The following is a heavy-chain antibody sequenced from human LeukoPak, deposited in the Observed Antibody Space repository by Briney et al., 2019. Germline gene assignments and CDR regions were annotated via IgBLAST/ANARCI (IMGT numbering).Heavy chain of an antibody. CDR2: INHSGST. V-gene: IGHV4-34*01. CDR1: GGSFSGYY. J-gene: IGHJ4*02. D-gene: IGHD3-16*01. Sequence: SETLSLTCAVYGGSFSGYYWSWIRQPPGKGLEWIGEINHSGSTNYTPSLKSRVTISVDTSKNQFSLKLSSVTAADTAVYYCARGRGRGSYLDYWGQGTLVTVSS. CDR3: ARGRGRGSYLDY.